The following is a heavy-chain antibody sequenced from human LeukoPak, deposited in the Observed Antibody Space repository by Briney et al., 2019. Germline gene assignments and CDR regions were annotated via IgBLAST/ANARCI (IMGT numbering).Heavy chain of an antibody. CDR3: AKDKDTAQEGLLDH. Sequence: GGSLRLSCAASGFTFNSHGMYWVRQAPGKGLEWVAFIRYDGSRETYAASVNGRFTISRDKSKNTVDLQMSSPRLEDTAVYYCAKDKDTAQEGLLDHWGQGTLVTVSS. D-gene: IGHD2-21*02. J-gene: IGHJ4*02. V-gene: IGHV3-30*02. CDR2: IRYDGSRE. CDR1: GFTFNSHG.